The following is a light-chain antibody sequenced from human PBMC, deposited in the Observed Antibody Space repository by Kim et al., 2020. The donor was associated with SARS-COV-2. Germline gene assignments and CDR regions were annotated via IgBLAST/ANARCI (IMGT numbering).Light chain of an antibody. Sequence: DIQMTQSPSTLSASIGDRVRITCRASQSISSWLAWYQQKPEKAPKLLIFKASILESGVPSRFSGSGSGTEFTLTISSLQPDDFATYYCQRYESRPWTFSQGTKVDIK. CDR1: QSISSW. J-gene: IGKJ1*01. CDR2: KAS. V-gene: IGKV1-5*03. CDR3: QRYESRPWT.